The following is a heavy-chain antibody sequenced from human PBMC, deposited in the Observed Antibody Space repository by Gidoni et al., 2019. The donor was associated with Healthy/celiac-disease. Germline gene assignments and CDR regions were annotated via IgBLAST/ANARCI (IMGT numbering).Heavy chain of an antibody. CDR2: ISYDGSNK. J-gene: IGHJ4*02. Sequence: QVPLVESWGGVVQPGRSLRLSCAASGFTFSSYGMHWVRQAPGKGLEWVAVISYDGSNKYYADSVKGRFTISRDNSKNTLYLQMNSLRAEDTAVYYCAKGIVVVVAAWDYWGQGTLVTVSS. CDR3: AKGIVVVVAAWDY. V-gene: IGHV3-30*18. CDR1: GFTFSSYG. D-gene: IGHD2-15*01.